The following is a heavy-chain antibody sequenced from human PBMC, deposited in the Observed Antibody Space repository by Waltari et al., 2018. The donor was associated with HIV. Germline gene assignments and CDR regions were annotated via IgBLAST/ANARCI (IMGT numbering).Heavy chain of an antibody. CDR3: ARGIPAGRYETLTGQDY. J-gene: IGHJ4*02. CDR1: GYTFTSYD. V-gene: IGHV1-8*01. D-gene: IGHD3-9*01. CDR2: MNPNSGNT. Sequence: QVQLVQSGAEVKTPGASVKVSCKASGYTFTSYDINWVRQATGQGLEWMGWMNPNSGNTGYAQKFQGRVTMTRNAYIPTAYMELSSLRSEDTAVYFCARGIPAGRYETLTGQDYWGQGTLVTVSS.